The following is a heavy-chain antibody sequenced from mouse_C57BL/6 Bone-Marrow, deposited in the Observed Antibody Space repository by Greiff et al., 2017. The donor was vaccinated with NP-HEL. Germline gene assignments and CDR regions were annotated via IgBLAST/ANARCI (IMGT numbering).Heavy chain of an antibody. Sequence: QVQLKQPGAELVMPGASVKLSCKASGYTFTSYWMHWVKQRPGQGLEWIGEIDPSDSYTNYNQKFKGKSTLTVDKSSSTAYMQLSSLTSEDSAVYYCAIYYDYDGDYWGQGTTLTVSS. CDR2: IDPSDSYT. J-gene: IGHJ2*01. D-gene: IGHD2-4*01. V-gene: IGHV1-69*01. CDR3: AIYYDYDGDY. CDR1: GYTFTSYW.